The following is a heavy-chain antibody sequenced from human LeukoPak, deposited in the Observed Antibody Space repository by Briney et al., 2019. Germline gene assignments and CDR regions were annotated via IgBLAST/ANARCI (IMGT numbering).Heavy chain of an antibody. D-gene: IGHD3-22*01. Sequence: SETLCLTCAVYGGSFSGYYWSWIRQPPGKGLEWIGEINHSGSTNYNPSLKSRVTISVDTSKNQFSLKLSSVTAADTAVYYCAREASDSSGYDAFDIWGQGTMVTVSS. V-gene: IGHV4-34*01. CDR3: AREASDSSGYDAFDI. J-gene: IGHJ3*02. CDR2: INHSGST. CDR1: GGSFSGYY.